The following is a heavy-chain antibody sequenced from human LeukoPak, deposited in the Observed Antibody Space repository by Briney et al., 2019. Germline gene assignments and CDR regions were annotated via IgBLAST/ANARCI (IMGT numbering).Heavy chain of an antibody. CDR2: ISAYNGNT. V-gene: IGHV1-18*01. CDR3: ARTVGSGWHLDY. J-gene: IGHJ4*02. Sequence: ASVKVSCKASGYTFTSYGISWVRQAPGQGLEWMGWISAYNGNTNYAQKLQGRVTMTTDTSTSTAYMELRSLRSDGTTVYYCARTVGSGWHLDYWGQGTLVTVSS. D-gene: IGHD6-19*01. CDR1: GYTFTSYG.